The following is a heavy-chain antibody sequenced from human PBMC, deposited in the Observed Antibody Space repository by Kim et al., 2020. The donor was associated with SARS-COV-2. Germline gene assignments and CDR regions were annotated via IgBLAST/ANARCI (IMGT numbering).Heavy chain of an antibody. D-gene: IGHD6-19*01. CDR3: AKDTATTVAGSYYYGMDV. J-gene: IGHJ6*02. Sequence: GRFTISRDNAKNSLYLQMNSLRAEDTALYYCAKDTATTVAGSYYYGMDVWGQGTTVTVSS. V-gene: IGHV3-9*01.